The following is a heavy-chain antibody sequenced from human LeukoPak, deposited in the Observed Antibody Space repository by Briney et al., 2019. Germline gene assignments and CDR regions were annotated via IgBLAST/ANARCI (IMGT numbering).Heavy chain of an antibody. Sequence: ASVKVSCKVSGYTLTELSMHWVRQAPGKGLEWMGGFDPEDGETIYAQKFQGRVTMTEDTSTDTAYMELSSLRSEDTAVYYCATAPIYCSSTSCYRLFGYWGQGTLVTVSS. J-gene: IGHJ4*02. V-gene: IGHV1-24*01. CDR1: GYTLTELS. D-gene: IGHD2-2*01. CDR2: FDPEDGET. CDR3: ATAPIYCSSTSCYRLFGY.